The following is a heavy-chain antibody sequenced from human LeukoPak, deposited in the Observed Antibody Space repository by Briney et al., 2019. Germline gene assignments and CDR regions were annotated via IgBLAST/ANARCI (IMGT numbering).Heavy chain of an antibody. Sequence: SETLSLTCAVYGGSFNSYYWSWIRQPPGKGLEWIGEINHSGSTNYNPSLKSRVTISVDTSKDQFSLKLSSVTAADTAVYYCARRGYSGYDPRYQFDYWGQGTLVTVSS. J-gene: IGHJ4*02. CDR1: GGSFNSYY. V-gene: IGHV4-34*01. CDR2: INHSGST. D-gene: IGHD5-12*01. CDR3: ARRGYSGYDPRYQFDY.